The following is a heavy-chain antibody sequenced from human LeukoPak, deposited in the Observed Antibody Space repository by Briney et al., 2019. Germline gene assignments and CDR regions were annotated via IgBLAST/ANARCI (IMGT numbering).Heavy chain of an antibody. CDR2: INPNSGGT. CDR1: GYTFTGYY. J-gene: IGHJ4*02. Sequence: ASVTVSCKASGYTFTGYYMHWVRQAPGQGLEWMGWINPNSGGTNYAQKFQGRVTMTRDMSISTAYMELSRLRSDDTAVYYCARDLDYDLLFDYWGQGILVTVSS. V-gene: IGHV1-2*02. D-gene: IGHD4-17*01. CDR3: ARDLDYDLLFDY.